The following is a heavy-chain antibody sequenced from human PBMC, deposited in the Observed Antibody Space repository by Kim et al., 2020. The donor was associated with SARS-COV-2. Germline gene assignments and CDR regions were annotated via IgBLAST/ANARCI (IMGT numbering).Heavy chain of an antibody. D-gene: IGHD2-2*01. J-gene: IGHJ6*02. CDR1: GGSISSGSSY. CDR2: IYYSGST. CDR3: ARVGGGSTSEYDYYDMDV. Sequence: SETLSLTCIVSGGSISSGSSYWGWIRQHPGKGLEWIGCIYYSGSTYYNPSLKSRVNISVDTSKNQFSLKLSSVTAADTAVYYCARVGGGSTSEYDYYDMDVWGQGTTVTVSS. V-gene: IGHV4-39*07.